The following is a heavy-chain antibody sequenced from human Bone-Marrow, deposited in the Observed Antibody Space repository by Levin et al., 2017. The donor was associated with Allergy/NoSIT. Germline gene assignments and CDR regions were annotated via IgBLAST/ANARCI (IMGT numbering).Heavy chain of an antibody. CDR1: GFTFSSYW. D-gene: IGHD4-11*01. Sequence: PGGSLRLSCAASGFTFSSYWMSWVRQAPGKGLEWVANIKQDGSEKDYVDSVKGRFTISRDNAKNSLYLQMNSLRAEDTAVYYCARLDYSNQGDYYFYGMDVWGQGTTVTVSS. J-gene: IGHJ6*02. CDR3: ARLDYSNQGDYYFYGMDV. CDR2: IKQDGSEK. V-gene: IGHV3-7*01.